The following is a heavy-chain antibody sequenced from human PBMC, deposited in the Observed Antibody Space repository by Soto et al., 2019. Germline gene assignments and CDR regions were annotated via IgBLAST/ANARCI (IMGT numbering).Heavy chain of an antibody. CDR3: AIGPSGTYSWFDP. D-gene: IGHD1-26*01. CDR1: GGTFSSYG. Sequence: QVHLVQSGAEVKKPGSSVKVSCKASGGTFSSYGINWVRQAPGQGLEWMAGTIPRFGTTNHAQKFKGRVTVTADESTTTAFMELRTLRSEDTAIYYCAIGPSGTYSWFDPWGQGTLVTVSS. V-gene: IGHV1-69*01. J-gene: IGHJ5*02. CDR2: TIPRFGTT.